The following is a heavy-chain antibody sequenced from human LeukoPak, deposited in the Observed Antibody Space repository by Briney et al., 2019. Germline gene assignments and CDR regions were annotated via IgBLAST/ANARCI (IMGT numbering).Heavy chain of an antibody. Sequence: GGSLRLSCAASGFTFSSYAMSWVRQAPGKGLEWVSAISGSGGSTYYADSVKGRFTISRDNSKNTLYLQMNSLRAEDTAVYYCAKVGQDDFWSGYPYYFDYWGQGTLVTVSS. CDR3: AKVGQDDFWSGYPYYFDY. CDR1: GFTFSSYA. D-gene: IGHD3-3*01. J-gene: IGHJ4*02. V-gene: IGHV3-23*01. CDR2: ISGSGGST.